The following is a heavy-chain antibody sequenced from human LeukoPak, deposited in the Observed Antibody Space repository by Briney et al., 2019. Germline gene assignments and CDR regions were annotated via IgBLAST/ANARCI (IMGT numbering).Heavy chain of an antibody. CDR3: AGGVLHGGGNWFDP. D-gene: IGHD3-16*01. CDR2: INPNSGGT. V-gene: IGHV1-2*06. J-gene: IGHJ5*02. CDR1: GYTFTGYY. Sequence: GASVKVSCETSGYTFTGYYMHWLRQAPGQGLEWMGRINPNSGGTYYAQKFRSRVTMTRDTSISTAYMELASLISDDTAVYYCAGGVLHGGGNWFDPWGQGTLVTVSS.